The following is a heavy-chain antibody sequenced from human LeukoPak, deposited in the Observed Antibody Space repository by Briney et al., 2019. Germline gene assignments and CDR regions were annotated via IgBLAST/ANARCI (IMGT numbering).Heavy chain of an antibody. CDR1: GFTFSSFA. CDR3: AKARGPIVVVPAATDY. J-gene: IGHJ4*02. Sequence: PGGSLRLSCAASGFTFSSFAMSWVRQAPGKGLEWVSSIDDRGDNTYYADSVKGRFTVSRDNSKNTLYLQMNSLRAEDTALYYCAKARGPIVVVPAATDYWGQGTLVTVSS. D-gene: IGHD2-2*01. V-gene: IGHV3-23*01. CDR2: IDDRGDNT.